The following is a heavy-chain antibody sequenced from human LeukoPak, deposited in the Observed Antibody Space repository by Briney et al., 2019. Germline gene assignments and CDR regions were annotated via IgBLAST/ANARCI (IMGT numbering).Heavy chain of an antibody. CDR3: ARDSRSSSWPFYYGIDV. J-gene: IGHJ6*04. D-gene: IGHD6-13*01. CDR2: ISNSGSI. Sequence: KPSETLSLTCTVSGGSISYYYWSWLRQPPGKGLEWLGYISNSGSINYNPSVKSRVTISLDTSKTQFSLRLSSVTAADTAVYYCARDSRSSSWPFYYGIDVWGKGTTVTVSS. V-gene: IGHV4-59*01. CDR1: GGSISYYY.